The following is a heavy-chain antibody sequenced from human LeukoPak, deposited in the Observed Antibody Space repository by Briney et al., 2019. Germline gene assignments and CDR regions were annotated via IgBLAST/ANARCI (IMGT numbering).Heavy chain of an antibody. J-gene: IGHJ5*02. CDR3: AKGGGYYYGSLWGFDP. Sequence: GGSLRLSCAASGFTFSSYAMSWVRQAPGKGLEWVSAISGSGGSTYYADSVKGRFTISRDNSKNTLYLQTNSLRAEDTAVYYCAKGGGYYYGSLWGFDPWGQGTLVTVSS. CDR2: ISGSGGST. V-gene: IGHV3-23*01. CDR1: GFTFSSYA. D-gene: IGHD3-10*01.